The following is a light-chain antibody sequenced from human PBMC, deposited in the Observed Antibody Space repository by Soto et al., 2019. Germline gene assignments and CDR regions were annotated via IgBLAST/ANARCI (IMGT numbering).Light chain of an antibody. V-gene: IGKV1-39*01. Sequence: IQMTQSPSSVSASVGDRVTITCRAGQTIDKYLNWYQQKPGKAPKLLIFLASNLQSGVPARFSGGASGTDFTLTISSVQPDDSAIYYCQQSYTTPTFGGGTKVEIK. CDR1: QTIDKY. J-gene: IGKJ4*01. CDR3: QQSYTTPT. CDR2: LAS.